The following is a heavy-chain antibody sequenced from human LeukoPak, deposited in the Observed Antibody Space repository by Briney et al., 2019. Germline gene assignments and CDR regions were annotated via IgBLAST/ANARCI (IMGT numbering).Heavy chain of an antibody. CDR2: IYSGGST. CDR3: AEDIKQLWDEYYFDY. J-gene: IGHJ4*02. CDR1: GLSFSRYA. D-gene: IGHD5-18*01. Sequence: GGSLRLSCAASGLSFSRYAMHWVRQAPGKGLEWVSVIYSGGSTYYADSVKGRFTISRDNSKNTLYLQMNSLRAEDTAVYYCAEDIKQLWDEYYFDYWGQGTLVTVSS. V-gene: IGHV3-23*03.